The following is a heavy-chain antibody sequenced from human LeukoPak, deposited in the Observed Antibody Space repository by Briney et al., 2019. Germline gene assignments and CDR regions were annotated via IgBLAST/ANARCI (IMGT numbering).Heavy chain of an antibody. CDR2: MNPNSGNT. V-gene: IGHV1-8*03. D-gene: IGHD6-13*01. J-gene: IGHJ4*02. Sequence: ASVKVSCKASGYTFTSYDINWVRQATGQGLEWMGWMNPNSGNTSYAQKFQGRVTITRNTSISTAYMELSSLRSEDTAVYYCARDSSSSWPIPDYWGQGTLVTVSS. CDR1: GYTFTSYD. CDR3: ARDSSSSWPIPDY.